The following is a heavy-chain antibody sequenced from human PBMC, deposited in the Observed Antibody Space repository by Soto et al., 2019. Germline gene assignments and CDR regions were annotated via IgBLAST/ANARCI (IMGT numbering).Heavy chain of an antibody. CDR2: IYYSGST. J-gene: IGHJ4*02. CDR1: GGAISSYY. D-gene: IGHD2-2*01. V-gene: IGHV4-59*01. CDR3: ARVRWLPAATLLAY. Sequence: SETLSLTCTVSGGAISSYYWSWIRQPPGKGLEWIGYIYYSGSTNYNPSLKSRVTISVDTSKNQFSLKLSSVTAADTAVYYCARVRWLPAATLLAYWGQGTLVTVSS.